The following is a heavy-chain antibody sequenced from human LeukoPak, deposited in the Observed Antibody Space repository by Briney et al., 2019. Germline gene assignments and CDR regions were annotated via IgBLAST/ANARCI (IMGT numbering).Heavy chain of an antibody. CDR2: IHASGST. J-gene: IGHJ3*02. CDR1: GDSISNHY. Sequence: PSETLSLTCTVSGDSISNHYWSWIRQPAGKGLEWIGRIHASGSTNYNPSLKSRVTMSVELAKNHFSLALNAVTAADTAVYCCARVGGWFDAFDIWGQGTMVTVSS. V-gene: IGHV4-4*07. CDR3: ARVGGWFDAFDI. D-gene: IGHD6-19*01.